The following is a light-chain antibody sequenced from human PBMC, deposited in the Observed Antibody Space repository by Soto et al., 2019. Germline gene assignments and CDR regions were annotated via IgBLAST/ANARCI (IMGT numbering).Light chain of an antibody. CDR3: QEYNGNSGLT. CDR2: SAS. Sequence: DIQMTQSPSTLSASVGDRVTITCRASQNIRSWLAWYQQKPGKAPELLIYSASGLESGVPSRFCGSGFGTEFTLTISSLQPADFATYYCQEYNGNSGLTFGGGTKVEIK. CDR1: QNIRSW. V-gene: IGKV1-5*03. J-gene: IGKJ4*01.